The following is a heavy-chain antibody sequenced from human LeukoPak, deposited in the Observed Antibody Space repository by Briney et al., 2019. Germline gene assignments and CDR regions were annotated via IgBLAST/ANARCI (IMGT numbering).Heavy chain of an antibody. Sequence: SETLSLTCTVSGGSISSGGYSWSWIRQHPGKGLEWIGYIYYSGSTYYNPSLKSRVTISVDTSKNQFSLKLSSVTAADTAVYYCARRALAYYYGMDVWGQGTTVTVSS. D-gene: IGHD5-12*01. V-gene: IGHV4-31*03. J-gene: IGHJ6*02. CDR2: IYYSGST. CDR3: ARRALAYYYGMDV. CDR1: GGSISSGGYS.